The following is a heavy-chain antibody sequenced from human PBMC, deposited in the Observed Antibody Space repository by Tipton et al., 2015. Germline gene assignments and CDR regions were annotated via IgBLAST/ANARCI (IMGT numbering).Heavy chain of an antibody. CDR2: IQYSGST. V-gene: IGHV4-38-2*01. CDR3: ARTGYCSGGSCYFDAFDI. Sequence: TLSLTCDVSGYSISSGYYWGWIRQPPGKGLEWIGYIQYSGSTNYNPSLESRLTMSIDTSKNQFSLNLSSVTAADTAGYYCARTGYCSGGSCYFDAFDIWGRGTMVTVSS. J-gene: IGHJ3*02. D-gene: IGHD2-15*01. CDR1: GYSISSGYY.